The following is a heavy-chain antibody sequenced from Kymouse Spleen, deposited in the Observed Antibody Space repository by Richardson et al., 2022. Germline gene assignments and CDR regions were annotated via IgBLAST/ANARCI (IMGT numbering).Heavy chain of an antibody. CDR3: ARGIYYGSGSYFNWFDP. D-gene: IGHD3-10*01. Sequence: QVQLQQWGAGLLKPSETLSLTCAVYGGSFSGYYWSWIRQPPGKGLEWIGEINHSGSTNYNPSLKSRVTISVDTSKNQFSLKLSSVTAADTAVYYCARGIYYGSGSYFNWFDPWGQGTLVTVSS. J-gene: IGHJ5*02. CDR1: GGSFSGYY. CDR2: INHSGST. V-gene: IGHV4-34*01.